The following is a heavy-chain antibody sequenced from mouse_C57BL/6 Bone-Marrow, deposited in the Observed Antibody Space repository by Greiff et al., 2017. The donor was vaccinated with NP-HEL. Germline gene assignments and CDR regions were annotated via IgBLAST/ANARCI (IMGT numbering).Heavy chain of an antibody. J-gene: IGHJ3*01. CDR3: ARHYGNYPFAY. CDR1: GFTFSDYY. CDR2: ISNGGGST. D-gene: IGHD2-1*01. V-gene: IGHV5-12*01. Sequence: EVMLVESGGGLVQPGGSLKLSCAASGFTFSDYYMYWVRQTPEKRLEWVAYISNGGGSTYYPDTVKGRFTISRDNAKNTLYLQMSRLKSEDTAMYYCARHYGNYPFAYWGQGTLVTVSA.